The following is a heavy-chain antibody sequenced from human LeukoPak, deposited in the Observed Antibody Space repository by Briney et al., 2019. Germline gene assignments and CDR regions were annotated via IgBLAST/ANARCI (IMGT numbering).Heavy chain of an antibody. D-gene: IGHD2-21*01. V-gene: IGHV1-8*01. J-gene: IGHJ4*02. Sequence: ASVKVSCKASGYTFNSHDINWVRQATGQGLEWMGWINPYSGNTGYAQKFQGRVTMTRDTSINTAYLEFYSLRSEDTAVYYCARGYSPTLRTSRNDYWGQGTLVTVSS. CDR2: INPYSGNT. CDR3: ARGYSPTLRTSRNDY. CDR1: GYTFNSHD.